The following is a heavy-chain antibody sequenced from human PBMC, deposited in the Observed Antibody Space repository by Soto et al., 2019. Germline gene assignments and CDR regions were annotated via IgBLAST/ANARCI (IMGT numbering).Heavy chain of an antibody. CDR1: GFTFSSYG. CDR3: AREAYGDYTNWFDP. V-gene: IGHV3-33*01. CDR2: IWYDGSNK. Sequence: QVQLVESGGGVVQPGRSLRLSCAASGFTFSSYGMHWVRQAPGKGLEWVAVIWYDGSNKYYADSVKGRFTISRDNSKNTLYLQMNSLRAEDTAVYYCAREAYGDYTNWFDPWGQGTLVTVSS. J-gene: IGHJ5*02. D-gene: IGHD4-17*01.